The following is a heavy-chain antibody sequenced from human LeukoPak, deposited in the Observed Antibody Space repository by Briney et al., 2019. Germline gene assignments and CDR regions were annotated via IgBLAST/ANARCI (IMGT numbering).Heavy chain of an antibody. J-gene: IGHJ6*02. CDR3: ARDGWDFWSGSGSYYYYGMDV. D-gene: IGHD3-3*01. Sequence: PGGSLRLSCAASGFTFSSYGMHWVRQAPGKGLEWVAVIWYDGSNKYYADSVKGRFTISRDNSKNTLYLQMNSLRAEDTAVYYCARDGWDFWSGSGSYYYYGMDVWGQGTTVTVSS. CDR2: IWYDGSNK. V-gene: IGHV3-33*01. CDR1: GFTFSSYG.